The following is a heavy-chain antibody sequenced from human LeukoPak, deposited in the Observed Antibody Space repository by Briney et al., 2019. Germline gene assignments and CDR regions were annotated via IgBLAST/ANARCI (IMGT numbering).Heavy chain of an antibody. CDR3: AKASRDIPAAGPSGYYFDY. D-gene: IGHD6-13*01. J-gene: IGHJ4*02. CDR1: GFTFSSYG. Sequence: QPGGSLRLSCAASGFTFSSYGMSWVRQAPGKGLEWVSAISGSGGSTYYADSVKGRFTISRDNSKNTLYLQMNSLRAEDTAIYYCAKASRDIPAAGPSGYYFDYWGQGTLVTVSS. CDR2: ISGSGGST. V-gene: IGHV3-23*01.